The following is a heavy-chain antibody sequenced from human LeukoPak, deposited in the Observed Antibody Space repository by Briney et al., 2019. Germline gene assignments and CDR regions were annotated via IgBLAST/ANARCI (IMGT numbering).Heavy chain of an antibody. CDR2: ISSSSSYI. D-gene: IGHD2-2*01. J-gene: IGHJ6*03. CDR1: GFTFSSYS. Sequence: GGSLRLSCAASGFTFSSYSMNWVRQAPGKGLEWVSSISSSSSYIYYADSVKGRFAISRDNAKNSLYLQMNSLRAEDTAVYYCARVPLSKRQYQLPYYYYYYYMDVWGKGTTVTVSS. CDR3: ARVPLSKRQYQLPYYYYYYYMDV. V-gene: IGHV3-21*01.